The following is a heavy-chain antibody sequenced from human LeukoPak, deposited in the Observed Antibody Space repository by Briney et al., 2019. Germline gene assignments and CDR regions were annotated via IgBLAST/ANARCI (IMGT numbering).Heavy chain of an antibody. CDR1: GFTFISYA. Sequence: GGSLRLSCAASGFTFISYAMNWVRQAPGKGLEWVSTITYSGGSAYYADSVKGRATISRDNSKNTLYLQMNSLRAEDTAVYYCAKAIRVTTFYFDYWGQGTLVTVSS. CDR3: AKAIRVTTFYFDY. V-gene: IGHV3-23*01. J-gene: IGHJ4*02. D-gene: IGHD3-16*01. CDR2: ITYSGGSA.